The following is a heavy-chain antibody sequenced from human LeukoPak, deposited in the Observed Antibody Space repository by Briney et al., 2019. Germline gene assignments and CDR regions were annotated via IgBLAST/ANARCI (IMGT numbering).Heavy chain of an antibody. J-gene: IGHJ3*02. Sequence: GGSLRLSCAASGFTFSSYSMSWVRQAPGKGLEWVSSISSSSSYIYYADSVKGRFTISRDNAKNSLYLQMNSLRAEDTAVYYCAYSGSQRANDAFDIWGQGTMVTVSS. V-gene: IGHV3-21*01. CDR3: AYSGSQRANDAFDI. D-gene: IGHD1-26*01. CDR1: GFTFSSYS. CDR2: ISSSSSYI.